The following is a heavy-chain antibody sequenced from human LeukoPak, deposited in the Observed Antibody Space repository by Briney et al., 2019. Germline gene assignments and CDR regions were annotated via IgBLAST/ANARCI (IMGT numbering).Heavy chain of an antibody. D-gene: IGHD2-15*01. CDR1: GFTFSTTD. J-gene: IGHJ4*02. CDR3: AKDKRCSGGSCYYDVY. V-gene: IGHV3-23*01. CDR2: ISDLGVSA. Sequence: GGSLRLSCVASGFTFSTTDMSWVRQAPGKGLEWVSTISDLGVSAYYADSVKGRFTISRDNSKNTLYLQMNSLRAEDTAVYYCAKDKRCSGGSCYYDVYWGQGTLVTVSS.